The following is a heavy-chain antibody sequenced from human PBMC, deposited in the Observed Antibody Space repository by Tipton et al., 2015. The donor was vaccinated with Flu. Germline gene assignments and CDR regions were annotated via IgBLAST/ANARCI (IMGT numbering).Heavy chain of an antibody. J-gene: IGHJ4*02. D-gene: IGHD3-10*01. CDR2: IYYSGNT. V-gene: IGHV4-39*07. CDR1: GGSINSGSYY. Sequence: GSLRLSCTVSGGSINSGSYYWAWIRQPPGKGLEWIGSIYYSGNTYYNPSLKSRVSISIDTSRKQFSPKLSSVTAADTAVYYCARGYHGSGNYSPVGIDSWGQGTLVTVSS. CDR3: ARGYHGSGNYSPVGIDS.